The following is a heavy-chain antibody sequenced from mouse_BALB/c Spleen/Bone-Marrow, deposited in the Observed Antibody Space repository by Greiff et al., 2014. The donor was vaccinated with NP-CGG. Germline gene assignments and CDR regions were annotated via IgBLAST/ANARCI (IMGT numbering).Heavy chain of an antibody. V-gene: IGHV5-12-2*01. CDR1: GFTFSSYT. J-gene: IGHJ4*01. Sequence: EVQRVESGGGLVQPGGSLKLSCAASGFTFSSYTVSWVRQTPEKRLEWVAYISNGGGSTYYPDTVKGRFTISRDNAKNTLYLQMSSLKSEDTAMYYCERQLGLRWAMDYWGQGTSVTVSS. CDR3: ERQLGLRWAMDY. CDR2: ISNGGGST. D-gene: IGHD3-1*01.